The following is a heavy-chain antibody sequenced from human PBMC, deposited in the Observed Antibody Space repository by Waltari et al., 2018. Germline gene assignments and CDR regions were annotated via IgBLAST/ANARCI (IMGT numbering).Heavy chain of an antibody. CDR3: AKDSLPGIAAANDY. CDR2: ISWNSGSI. Sequence: EVQLVESGGGLVQPGRYLRLSCAASVFTFDDYAMPWVRQAPGKGLEWVSGISWNSGSIGYAYSVKGRFTISRDNAKNSLYLQMNSLRAEDTALYYCAKDSLPGIAAANDYWGQGTLVTVSS. D-gene: IGHD6-13*01. J-gene: IGHJ4*02. CDR1: VFTFDDYA. V-gene: IGHV3-9*01.